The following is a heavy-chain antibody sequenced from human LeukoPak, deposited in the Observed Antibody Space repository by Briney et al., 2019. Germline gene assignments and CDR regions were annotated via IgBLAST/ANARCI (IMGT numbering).Heavy chain of an antibody. V-gene: IGHV3-33*01. D-gene: IGHD1-26*01. J-gene: IGHJ2*01. CDR2: IWYDGSNK. CDR3: ARPSGSYWYLDL. CDR1: AFTFSSYD. Sequence: GGCLRLSCAAPAFTFSSYDRQWVRQAPGKGLEWVVVIWYDGSNKYYADSVKGRFTISRDNSKNTLYLQMNSLRGEDTAVYYCARPSGSYWYLDLWGRGTLVTVSS.